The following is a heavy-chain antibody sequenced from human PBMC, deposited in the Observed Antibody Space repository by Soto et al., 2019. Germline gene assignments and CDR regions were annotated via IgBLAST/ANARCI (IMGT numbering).Heavy chain of an antibody. D-gene: IGHD6-19*01. J-gene: IGHJ6*02. CDR2: ISSSSSTI. V-gene: IGHV3-48*01. CDR3: ARDGGLIAVADAYYYYGMDV. Sequence: PGGSLRLSCAASGFTFSSYSMNWVRQAPGKGLEWVSYISSSSSTIYYADSVKGRFTISRDNAKNSLYLQMNSLRAEDTAVYYCARDGGLIAVADAYYYYGMDVWGQGTTVTVSS. CDR1: GFTFSSYS.